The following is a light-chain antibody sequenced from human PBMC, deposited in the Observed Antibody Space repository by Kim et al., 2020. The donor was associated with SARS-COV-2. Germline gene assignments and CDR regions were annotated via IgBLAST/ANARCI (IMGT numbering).Light chain of an antibody. V-gene: IGLV3-1*01. CDR2: QDS. CDR3: QAWDSSTVV. J-gene: IGLJ2*01. CDR1: KLGDKY. Sequence: VSHGQTASITCSGDKLGDKYACWYQQKPGQSPVLVIYQDSKRPSGIPERFSGSNSGNTATLTISGTQAMDEADYYCQAWDSSTVVFGGGTQLTVL.